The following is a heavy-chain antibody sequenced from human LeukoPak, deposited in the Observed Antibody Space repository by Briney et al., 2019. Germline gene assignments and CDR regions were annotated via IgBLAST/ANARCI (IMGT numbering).Heavy chain of an antibody. V-gene: IGHV3-9*01. CDR1: GFTFDDYA. Sequence: TGGSLRLSCAASGFTFDDYAMHWVRQAPGKGLEWVSGISWNSGSIGYADSVKGRFTISRDNAKNSLYLQMNSLRAEDTAVYYCVRNAMDVWGQGTTVTVSS. J-gene: IGHJ6*02. CDR2: ISWNSGSI. CDR3: VRNAMDV.